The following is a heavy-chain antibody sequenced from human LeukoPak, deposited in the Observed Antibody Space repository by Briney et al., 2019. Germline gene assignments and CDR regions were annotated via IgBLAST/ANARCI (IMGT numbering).Heavy chain of an antibody. D-gene: IGHD3-3*01. Sequence: GGSLRLSCAASGFTFRTYAMNWVRQAPGKGLEWVAVISDDGSNKYYADSVKGRFTISRDNSKNTLYLEMNSLIPEDTALYYCAKPQEADLWVPDYWGQGTLVTVSS. J-gene: IGHJ4*02. CDR2: ISDDGSNK. CDR3: AKPQEADLWVPDY. CDR1: GFTFRTYA. V-gene: IGHV3-30*04.